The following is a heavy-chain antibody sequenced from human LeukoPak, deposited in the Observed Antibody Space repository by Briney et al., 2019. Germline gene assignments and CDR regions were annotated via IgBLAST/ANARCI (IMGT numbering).Heavy chain of an antibody. CDR2: IYHSGST. CDR1: GYSISSGCY. V-gene: IGHV4-38-2*01. Sequence: GSLRLSCAVSGYSISSGCYWGWIRQPPGKGLEWIGSIYHSGSTYYNPSLKSRVTISVDTSKNQFSLKLSSVTAADTAVYYCARHGYGIVVVPAAIPDAFDIWGQGTMVTVSS. J-gene: IGHJ3*02. CDR3: ARHGYGIVVVPAAIPDAFDI. D-gene: IGHD2-2*02.